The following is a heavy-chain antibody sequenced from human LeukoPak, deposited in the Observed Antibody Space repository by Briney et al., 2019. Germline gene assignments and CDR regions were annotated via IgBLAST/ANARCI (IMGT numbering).Heavy chain of an antibody. V-gene: IGHV3-48*04. Sequence: GGSLRLSCAASGFTFSSYSMNWVRQAPGKRLEWVSYISSSSSTIYYADSVKGRFTISRDNAKNSLYLQMNSLRAEDTAVYYCARSTGTESVWFGDYWGQGTLVTVSS. CDR1: GFTFSSYS. J-gene: IGHJ4*02. CDR2: ISSSSSTI. D-gene: IGHD3-10*01. CDR3: ARSTGTESVWFGDY.